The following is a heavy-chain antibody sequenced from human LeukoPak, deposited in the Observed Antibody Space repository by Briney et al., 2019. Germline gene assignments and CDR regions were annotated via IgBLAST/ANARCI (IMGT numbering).Heavy chain of an antibody. CDR3: ARDPDY. J-gene: IGHJ4*02. Sequence: PSETLSLTCTVSGGSIGSYYWSWIRQPPGKGLEWIGYIYYSGSTNYNPSLKSRVTISVDKSKNQFSLKLSSVTAADTAVYYCARDPDYWGQGTLVTVSS. CDR1: GGSIGSYY. CDR2: IYYSGST. V-gene: IGHV4-59*12.